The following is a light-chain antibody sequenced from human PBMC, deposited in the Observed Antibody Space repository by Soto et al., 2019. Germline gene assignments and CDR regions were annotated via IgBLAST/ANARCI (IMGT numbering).Light chain of an antibody. CDR2: AVS. V-gene: IGLV2-11*01. J-gene: IGLJ1*01. Sequence: QSALTQPRSVSGSPGQSVTISCTGTSSDVGGYNYVSWYQQHPGKAPKLMIYAVSKRPSGVPDRFSGSKSGNRASLTISGLQAEDEADYYCHSYTADRSYVFXSGTKVTVL. CDR1: SSDVGGYNY. CDR3: HSYTADRSYV.